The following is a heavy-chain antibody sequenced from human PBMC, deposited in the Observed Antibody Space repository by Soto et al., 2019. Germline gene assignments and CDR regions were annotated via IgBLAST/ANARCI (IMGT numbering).Heavy chain of an antibody. Sequence: VQLLVSGGGLVQPGGSLRLSCAASGFIFRDYAMNWVRQAPGKGLEWVSDISGSGDSARYADTVKGRFTISRYNSRDTLYLHMNILRVDYTSVYYCGKQRRARGWSVCDCWCQGDLVTVSS. D-gene: IGHD6-19*01. CDR3: GKQRRARGWSVCDC. CDR1: GFIFRDYA. J-gene: IGHJ4*02. V-gene: IGHV3-23*01. CDR2: ISGSGDSA.